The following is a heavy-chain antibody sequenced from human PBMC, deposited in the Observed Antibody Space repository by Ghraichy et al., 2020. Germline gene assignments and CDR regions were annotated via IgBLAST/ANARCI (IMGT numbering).Heavy chain of an antibody. Sequence: SVKVSCKASGGTFSNYAISWVRQAPGQGPEWMGRVIPILGTANYAQKFQDRVTFSADRSTSTAYMELSSLRSEDTAVYYCARDLTPKSNDFWRGTNWFDPWGQGTLVTVSS. CDR2: VIPILGTA. V-gene: IGHV1-69*04. D-gene: IGHD3-3*01. CDR1: GGTFSNYA. J-gene: IGHJ5*02. CDR3: ARDLTPKSNDFWRGTNWFDP.